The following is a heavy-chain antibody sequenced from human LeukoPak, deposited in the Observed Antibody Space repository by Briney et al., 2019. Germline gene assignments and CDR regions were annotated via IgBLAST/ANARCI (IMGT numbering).Heavy chain of an antibody. CDR2: IYYSGST. CDR1: GGSISSYY. CDR3: ASVYYDILTGYSSFAFDI. V-gene: IGHV4-59*01. Sequence: PSETLSLICTVSGGSISSYYWSWIRQPPGKGLEWIGYIYYSGSTNYNPSLKSRVSISVDTSKNQFSLKLSSVTAADTAVYYCASVYYDILTGYSSFAFDIWGQGTMVTVSS. J-gene: IGHJ3*02. D-gene: IGHD3-9*01.